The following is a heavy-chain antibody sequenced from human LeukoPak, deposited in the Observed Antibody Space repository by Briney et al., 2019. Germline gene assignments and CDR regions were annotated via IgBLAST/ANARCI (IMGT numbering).Heavy chain of an antibody. CDR1: GYSFATYW. D-gene: IGHD3-10*01. CDR2: IYPGDSDT. CDR3: ARSQRSITMVRGGIDY. Sequence: GESLKISCKGSGYSFATYWIGWVRQMSGKGLEWMGIIYPGDSDTRYSPSFQGQVTISADKSISTAFLQWRSLKASDTAMYYCARSQRSITMVRGGIDYWGQGTLVTVSS. V-gene: IGHV5-51*01. J-gene: IGHJ4*02.